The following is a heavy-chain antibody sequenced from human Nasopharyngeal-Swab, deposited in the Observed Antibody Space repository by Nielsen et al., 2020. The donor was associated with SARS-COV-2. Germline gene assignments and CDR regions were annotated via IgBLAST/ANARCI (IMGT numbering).Heavy chain of an antibody. J-gene: IGHJ6*02. V-gene: IGHV3-21*01. CDR2: ISSSSSYI. CDR3: ASSPAAAGTVYYYYGMDV. Sequence: GGSLRLSCAASGFTFSSYSMNWVRQAPGKGLEWVSSISSSSSYIYYADSVKGRFTIPRDNAKNSLYLQMNSLRAEDTAVYYCASSPAAAGTVYYYYGMDVWGQGTTVTVSS. D-gene: IGHD6-13*01. CDR1: GFTFSSYS.